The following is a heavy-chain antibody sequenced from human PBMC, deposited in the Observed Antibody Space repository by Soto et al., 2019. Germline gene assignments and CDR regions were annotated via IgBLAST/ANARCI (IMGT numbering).Heavy chain of an antibody. J-gene: IGHJ4*02. V-gene: IGHV4-31*03. Sequence: QVQLQESGPGLVKPSQTLSLTCTVSGGSISSGGYYWSWIRQHPGKGLEWIGYIYYSGSTYYNPSLKSRFTISVDTSKNQFSLKLSSVTAADTAVYYCARGTPGDTLFFDYWGQGTLVTVSS. CDR3: ARGTPGDTLFFDY. CDR2: IYYSGST. D-gene: IGHD4-17*01. CDR1: GGSISSGGYY.